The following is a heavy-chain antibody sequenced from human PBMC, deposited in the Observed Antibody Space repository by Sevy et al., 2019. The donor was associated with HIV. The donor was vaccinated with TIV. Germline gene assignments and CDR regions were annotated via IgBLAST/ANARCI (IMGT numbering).Heavy chain of an antibody. CDR1: GFTFSTYG. CDR2: IRFDGNSK. D-gene: IGHD2-21*01. V-gene: IGHV3-30*02. J-gene: IGHJ4*02. Sequence: GGSLRLSCAASGFTFSTYGMHWVRQAPGKGLEWVAFIRFDGNSKYYADSVKGRFTISRDNSKNTLDLQLNSLTAEDTAGYYCAGADCGGDCYLVFDYRGQGTLVTVSS. CDR3: AGADCGGDCYLVFDY.